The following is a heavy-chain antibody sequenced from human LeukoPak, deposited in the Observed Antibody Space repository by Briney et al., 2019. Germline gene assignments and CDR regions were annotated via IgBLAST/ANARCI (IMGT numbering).Heavy chain of an antibody. CDR2: IYYSGST. D-gene: IGHD4-17*01. J-gene: IGHJ3*02. Sequence: SETLSLTCTVSGGSISSYYWSWIRPPPGKGLEWIGYIYYSGSTNYNPSLKSRVTISVDTSKNQFSLKLSSVTAADTAVYYCARAEEGYGAGGAFDIWGQGTMVTVSS. V-gene: IGHV4-59*01. CDR1: GGSISSYY. CDR3: ARAEEGYGAGGAFDI.